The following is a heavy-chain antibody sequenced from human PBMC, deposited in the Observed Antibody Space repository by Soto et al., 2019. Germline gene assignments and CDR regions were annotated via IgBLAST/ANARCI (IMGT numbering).Heavy chain of an antibody. J-gene: IGHJ6*03. CDR1: GDSVSGDSAA. D-gene: IGHD1-1*01. CDR3: AGTTSHHWLYMDV. Sequence: PSQTLPLTCAISGDSVSGDSAAWNWVRLSPSRGLEWLARTYYRSRWYNDYAVSVRSRITVNADTSKNQFSLQLTSVTPEDTAIYFCAGTTSHHWLYMDVWGRGTTVTVSS. CDR2: TYYRSRWYN. V-gene: IGHV6-1*01.